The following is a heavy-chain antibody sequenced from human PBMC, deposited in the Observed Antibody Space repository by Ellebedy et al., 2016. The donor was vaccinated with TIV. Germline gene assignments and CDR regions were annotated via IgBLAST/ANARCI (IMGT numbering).Heavy chain of an antibody. Sequence: PGGSLRLSCAASGFTFSTYAMHWVRQAPGKGPEWVSGIGTGGNTFYADSVRGRFTISRDTSKNTVFLQMNSLRAEDTARYYCARGRSGTYIHHAFDSWGQGTLVTVSS. CDR2: IGTGGNT. CDR1: GFTFSTYA. CDR3: ARGRSGTYIHHAFDS. V-gene: IGHV3-23*01. D-gene: IGHD1-14*01. J-gene: IGHJ4*02.